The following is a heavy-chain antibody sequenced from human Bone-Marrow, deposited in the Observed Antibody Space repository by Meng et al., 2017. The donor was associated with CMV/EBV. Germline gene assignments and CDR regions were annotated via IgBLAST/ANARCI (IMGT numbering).Heavy chain of an antibody. CDR3: ARVRYYGSGSYYKVPLYYGMDV. CDR2: IIPILGIA. Sequence: SVKVSCKASGGTFSSYTISWVRQAPGQGLEWMGRIIPILGIANYAQKFQGRVTITADKSTSTAYMELSSLRSEDTAVYYCARVRYYGSGSYYKVPLYYGMDVWGQGTTVTGSS. J-gene: IGHJ6*01. CDR1: GGTFSSYT. D-gene: IGHD3-10*01. V-gene: IGHV1-69*02.